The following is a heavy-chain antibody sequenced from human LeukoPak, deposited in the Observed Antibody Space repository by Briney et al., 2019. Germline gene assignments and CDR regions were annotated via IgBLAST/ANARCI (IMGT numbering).Heavy chain of an antibody. CDR2: MNPNSGNT. CDR3: ARGRSVGFFDP. J-gene: IGHJ5*02. V-gene: IGHV1-8*01. D-gene: IGHD2-15*01. CDR1: GYTFTIYD. Sequence: ASVTVSFTASGYTFTIYDINWVRQAPGQGLEWMGWMNPNSGNTGYAQKFQGRVTITRNTSISTAYMELSSLRSEDTAVYYCARGRSVGFFDPWGQGTLVTVSS.